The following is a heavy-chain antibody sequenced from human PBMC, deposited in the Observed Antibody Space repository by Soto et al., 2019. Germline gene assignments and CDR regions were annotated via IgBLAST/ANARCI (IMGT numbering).Heavy chain of an antibody. CDR3: ARCDFWSGSRNYYYYGMDV. Sequence: GGSLRLSCAASGFTFSSYWMHWVRQAPGKGLVWVSRTNSDGSSTSYADSVKGRFTISRDNAKNTLYLQMNSLRAEDTAVYYCARCDFWSGSRNYYYYGMDVWGQGTPVTVSS. CDR1: GFTFSSYW. J-gene: IGHJ6*02. CDR2: TNSDGSST. D-gene: IGHD3-3*01. V-gene: IGHV3-74*01.